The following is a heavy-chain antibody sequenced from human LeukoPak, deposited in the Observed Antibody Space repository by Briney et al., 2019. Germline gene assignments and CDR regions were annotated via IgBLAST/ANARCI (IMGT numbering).Heavy chain of an antibody. CDR2: ISSSSRYI. Sequence: PGGSLRLSCAASGFTFSNAWMSWVRQAPGKGLEWVSSISSSSRYIYYADSVKGRFTISRDNAKNSLYLQMNSLRAEDTAVYYCARAGVNYDSSGYFPDDAFDIWGQGTMVTVSS. CDR3: ARAGVNYDSSGYFPDDAFDI. D-gene: IGHD3-22*01. J-gene: IGHJ3*02. CDR1: GFTFSNAW. V-gene: IGHV3-21*01.